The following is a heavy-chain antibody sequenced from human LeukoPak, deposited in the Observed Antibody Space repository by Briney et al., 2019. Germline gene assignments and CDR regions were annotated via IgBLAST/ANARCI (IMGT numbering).Heavy chain of an antibody. CDR1: KFTFSHYG. CDR3: AKDAQRGFDYSNSLEY. D-gene: IGHD4-11*01. J-gene: IGHJ4*02. Sequence: GGSLRLSCAASKFTFSHYGMHWVRQAPGKGLQWVAVIWSDGSNQYYDDSVKGRFTISRDNFNNMAYLQMNSLRADDTGVYYCAKDAQRGFDYSNSLEYWGQGALVTVSS. V-gene: IGHV3-33*06. CDR2: IWSDGSNQ.